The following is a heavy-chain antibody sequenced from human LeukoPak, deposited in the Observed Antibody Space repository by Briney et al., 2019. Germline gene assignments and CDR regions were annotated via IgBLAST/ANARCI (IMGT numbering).Heavy chain of an antibody. CDR2: ISYDGSNK. CDR3: AREDGGSYYSDY. D-gene: IGHD1-26*01. Sequence: PGRSLRLSCAASGFTFSSYGMHWVRQAPGKGLEWVAVISYDGSNKYYADSVKGRFTISRDNAKNSLYLQMNSLRAEDTAVYYCAREDGGSYYSDYWGQGTLVTVSS. CDR1: GFTFSSYG. J-gene: IGHJ4*02. V-gene: IGHV3-30*03.